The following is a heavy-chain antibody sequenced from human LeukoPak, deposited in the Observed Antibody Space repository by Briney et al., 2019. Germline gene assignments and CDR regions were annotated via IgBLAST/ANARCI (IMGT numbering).Heavy chain of an antibody. V-gene: IGHV3-21*01. CDR2: ISSSSSYI. D-gene: IGHD6-19*01. CDR1: GFTFSSYS. J-gene: IGHJ4*02. Sequence: NPGGSLRLSCAAYGFTFSSYSMNWVRQAPGKGLEWVSSISSSSSYIYYADSVKGRFTISRDNAKNSLYLQMNSLRAEDTAVYYCARSVGSRGWYIYWGQGTLVTVSS. CDR3: ARSVGSRGWYIY.